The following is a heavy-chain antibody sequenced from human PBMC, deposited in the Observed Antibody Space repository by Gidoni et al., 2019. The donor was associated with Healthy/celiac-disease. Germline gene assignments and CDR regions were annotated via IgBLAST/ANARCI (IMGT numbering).Heavy chain of an antibody. CDR1: GFTFSSYG. V-gene: IGHV3-33*01. J-gene: IGHJ3*02. CDR3: AREGRMTTVTSGAFDI. CDR2: IWYDGSNK. D-gene: IGHD4-17*01. Sequence: QVQLVESGGGVVRPGRSLRLSCAASGFTFSSYGMHWVRQAPGKGLEWVAVIWYDGSNKYYADSVKGRFTISRDNSKNTLYLQMNSLRAEDTAVYYCAREGRMTTVTSGAFDIWGQGTMVTVSS.